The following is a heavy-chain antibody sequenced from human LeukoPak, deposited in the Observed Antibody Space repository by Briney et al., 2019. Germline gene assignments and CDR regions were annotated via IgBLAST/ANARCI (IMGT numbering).Heavy chain of an antibody. J-gene: IGHJ5*02. Sequence: SETLSLTYTVSGGSISSSSYYWGWIRQPPGKGLEWIVSIYYSGSTYYNPSLKSRVTISVDTSKNQFSLKLSSVTAADTAVYYCARRNYDFWSGYQNWFDPWGQGTLVTVSS. CDR1: GGSISSSSYY. V-gene: IGHV4-39*01. CDR3: ARRNYDFWSGYQNWFDP. CDR2: IYYSGST. D-gene: IGHD3-3*01.